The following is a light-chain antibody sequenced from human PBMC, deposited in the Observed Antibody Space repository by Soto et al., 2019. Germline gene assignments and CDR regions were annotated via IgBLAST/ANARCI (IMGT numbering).Light chain of an antibody. CDR2: DAS. Sequence: DIQMTQSPSSLSASIGARVTITCQASQYLSNYLNWYQQKPGKAPKLLIYDASNLETGVPSRFSGSGSGTDFTFTISRLQPEDIATYFCQQYDDLPYTFGQGTKLEIK. V-gene: IGKV1-33*01. J-gene: IGKJ2*01. CDR1: QYLSNY. CDR3: QQYDDLPYT.